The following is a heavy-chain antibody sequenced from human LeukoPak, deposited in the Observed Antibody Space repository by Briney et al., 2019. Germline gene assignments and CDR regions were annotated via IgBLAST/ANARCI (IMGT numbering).Heavy chain of an antibody. J-gene: IGHJ4*02. V-gene: IGHV1-18*01. CDR2: ISAYNGRT. D-gene: IGHD6-13*01. Sequence: GASVKVSCKASGYTFTSYAITWVRQARGQGREWMGWISAYNGRTNYAQNLQERVTLTIDTSTSTAYTELRSLKSDDTAVYFCARCESGSSWPWELGNNWGQGTPVTVSS. CDR1: GYTFTSYA. CDR3: ARCESGSSWPWELGNN.